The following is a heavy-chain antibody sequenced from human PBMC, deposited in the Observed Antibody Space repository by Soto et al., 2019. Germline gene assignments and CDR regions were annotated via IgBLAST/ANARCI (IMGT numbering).Heavy chain of an antibody. CDR1: GFAFSRYV. J-gene: IGHJ3*02. Sequence: EVQLLESGGGLVQPGGSLRLSCAASGFAFSRYVMNWVRQAPGKGLEWVSAISADGYCTYYADSVEGRFTISRDNPKELLFIQMNSLRVEATAVYYCAKKIVAVAGYDTFDTWGQGTMVTVSS. CDR3: AKKIVAVAGYDTFDT. CDR2: ISADGYCT. V-gene: IGHV3-23*01. D-gene: IGHD6-19*01.